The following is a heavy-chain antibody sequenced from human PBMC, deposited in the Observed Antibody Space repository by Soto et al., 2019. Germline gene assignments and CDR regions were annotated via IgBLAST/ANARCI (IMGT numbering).Heavy chain of an antibody. V-gene: IGHV3-23*01. D-gene: IGHD3-3*01. J-gene: IGHJ4*02. Sequence: PGGSLRLSCAASGFTFSSCAMSWVRQAPGKGLEWVSAISGSGGSTYYADSVKGRFTISRDNSKNTLYLQMNSLRAEDTAVYYCAKDKDFWYHNRFSDYWGQGTLVTVSS. CDR1: GFTFSSCA. CDR2: ISGSGGST. CDR3: AKDKDFWYHNRFSDY.